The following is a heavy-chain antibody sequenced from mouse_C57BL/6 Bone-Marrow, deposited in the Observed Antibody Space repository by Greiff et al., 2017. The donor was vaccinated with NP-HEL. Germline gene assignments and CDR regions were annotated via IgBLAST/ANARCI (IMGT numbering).Heavy chain of an antibody. Sequence: VMLVESGGDLVKPGGSLTLSCAASGFTFSSYGMSWVRQTPDKRLEWVATISSGGSYTSYPDSVKGRFTISSDNAKNTLYLQMSSLKSEDTAMYYCARHYYSNYFDYWGQGTTLTVSS. CDR3: ARHYYSNYFDY. CDR1: GFTFSSYG. CDR2: ISSGGSYT. V-gene: IGHV5-6*01. J-gene: IGHJ2*01. D-gene: IGHD2-5*01.